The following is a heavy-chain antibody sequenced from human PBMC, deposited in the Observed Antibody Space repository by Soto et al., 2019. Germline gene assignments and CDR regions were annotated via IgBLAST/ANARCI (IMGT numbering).Heavy chain of an antibody. Sequence: QVQLVQSGAEVKKPGASVKVSCKASGYTFTSYDINWVRQATGQGLEWMGWMNPNSGNTGYAQKVQGRRTRTINTSLSTADMELTSLRSEDTAVYYCARQKGEASDYWGQGTLVTVSS. CDR3: ARQKGEASDY. CDR2: MNPNSGNT. V-gene: IGHV1-8*01. J-gene: IGHJ4*02. CDR1: GYTFTSYD. D-gene: IGHD1-26*01.